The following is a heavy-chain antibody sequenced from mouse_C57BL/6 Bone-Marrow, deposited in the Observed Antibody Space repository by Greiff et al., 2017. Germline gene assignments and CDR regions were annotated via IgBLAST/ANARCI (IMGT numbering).Heavy chain of an antibody. CDR3: TTGSYYGSVFAY. V-gene: IGHV14-4*01. CDR1: GFNIKDDY. J-gene: IGHJ3*01. Sequence: EVKLVESGAELVRPGASVKLSCTASGFNIKDDYMHWVKQRPEQGLEWIGWIDPENGDTEYASKFQGKATITADTSSNTAYLQLSSLTSEDSAVYYCTTGSYYGSVFAYWGQGTLVTVSA. CDR2: IDPENGDT. D-gene: IGHD1-1*01.